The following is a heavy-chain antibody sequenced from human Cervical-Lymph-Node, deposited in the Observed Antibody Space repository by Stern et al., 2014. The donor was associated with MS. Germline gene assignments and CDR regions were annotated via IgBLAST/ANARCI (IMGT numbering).Heavy chain of an antibody. CDR1: GFTFSSYS. Sequence: DVQLVESGGGLVKPGGSLRLSCAASGFTFSSYSMNWVRQAPGKGLEWVSSISSSSSYIDYADSVKGRFTISRDNAKNSLYLQMNSLRAEDTAVYYCASDTGIAAALDYWGQGTLVTVSS. CDR2: ISSSSSYI. CDR3: ASDTGIAAALDY. D-gene: IGHD6-13*01. J-gene: IGHJ4*02. V-gene: IGHV3-21*02.